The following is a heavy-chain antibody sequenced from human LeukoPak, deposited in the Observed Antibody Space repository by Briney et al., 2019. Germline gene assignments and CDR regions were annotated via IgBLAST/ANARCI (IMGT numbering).Heavy chain of an antibody. CDR3: AKDSSFWQLDLFFDY. V-gene: IGHV3-30*18. J-gene: IGHJ4*02. CDR1: GFTFSNYG. D-gene: IGHD6-6*01. Sequence: SGGSLRLSCAASGFTFSNYGMHWVRQAPGKGLEWVAVISYDGSNKYYADSVKGRFTISRDNSKNTLYLQMNSLRAEDTAVYYCAKDSSFWQLDLFFDYWGQGTLVTVSS. CDR2: ISYDGSNK.